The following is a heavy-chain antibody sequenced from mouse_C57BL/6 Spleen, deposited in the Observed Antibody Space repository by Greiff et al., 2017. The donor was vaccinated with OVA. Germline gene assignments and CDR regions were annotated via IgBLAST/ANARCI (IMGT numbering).Heavy chain of an antibody. D-gene: IGHD1-1*01. CDR2: IDPSDSYT. CDR1: GYTFTSYW. Sequence: QVQLQQPGAELVMPGASVKLSCKASGYTFTSYWMHWVKQRPGQGLEWIGEIDPSDSYTNYNQKFKGKSTLTVDKSSSTAYMQLSSLTSEDYAVYYWARGHITTVQRYAMDYWGQGTSVTVSS. CDR3: ARGHITTVQRYAMDY. V-gene: IGHV1-69*01. J-gene: IGHJ4*01.